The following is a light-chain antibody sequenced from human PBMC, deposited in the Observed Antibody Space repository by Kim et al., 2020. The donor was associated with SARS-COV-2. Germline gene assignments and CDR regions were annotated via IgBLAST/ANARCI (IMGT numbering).Light chain of an antibody. CDR1: STNIGNYY. CDR2: DNN. V-gene: IGLV1-51*01. J-gene: IGLJ2*01. Sequence: GQKVTISCSGGSTNIGNYYVSWYQQFPGTAPKLLIYDNNRRPSGIPDRFSGSKSGTSATLGITGLQTGDEAEYYCGTWDTSLGAVVFGGGTQLTVL. CDR3: GTWDTSLGAVV.